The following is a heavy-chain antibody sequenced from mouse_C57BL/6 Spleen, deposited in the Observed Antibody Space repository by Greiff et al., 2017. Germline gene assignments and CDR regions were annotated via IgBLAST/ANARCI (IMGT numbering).Heavy chain of an antibody. Sequence: QVQLQQPGAELVKPGASVKLSCKASGYTFTSYWMHWVKQRPGQGLEWIGMIHPNSGSTNYNEKFKSKATLTVDKSSSTAYMQLSSLTSEDSAVYDCARENYSNPYYYAMDYWGQGTSVTVSS. J-gene: IGHJ4*01. CDR1: GYTFTSYW. CDR2: IHPNSGST. D-gene: IGHD2-5*01. V-gene: IGHV1-64*01. CDR3: ARENYSNPYYYAMDY.